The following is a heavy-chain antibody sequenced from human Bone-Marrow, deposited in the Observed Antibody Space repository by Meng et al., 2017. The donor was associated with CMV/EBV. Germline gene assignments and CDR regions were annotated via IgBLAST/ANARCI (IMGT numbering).Heavy chain of an antibody. CDR2: INPNSGGT. D-gene: IGHD3-3*01. Sequence: ASVKVSCKASGYTFTGYYMHWVRQAPGQGLEWMGWINPNSGGTNYAQKFQGRVTMTRDTSISTAYMELNSLRAEDTAVYYCARAPYYDFWSGYYWGFDYWGQGTLVTVSS. CDR1: GYTFTGYY. V-gene: IGHV1-2*02. CDR3: ARAPYYDFWSGYYWGFDY. J-gene: IGHJ4*02.